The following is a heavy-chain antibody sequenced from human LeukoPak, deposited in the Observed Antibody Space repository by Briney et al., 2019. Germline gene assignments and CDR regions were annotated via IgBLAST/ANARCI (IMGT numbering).Heavy chain of an antibody. V-gene: IGHV4-34*01. D-gene: IGHD6-13*01. J-gene: IGHJ4*02. CDR3: ARRSRLHILDAATAVAY. CDR2: INHSGST. CDR1: GGSFSGYY. Sequence: SETLSLTCAVYGGSFSGYYWSWIRQPPGKGLEWIGDINHSGSTNYNPSLKSRVTISLDTSKNQFSLKLSSVTAADTAVYYCARRSRLHILDAATAVAYWGQGTLVTVSS.